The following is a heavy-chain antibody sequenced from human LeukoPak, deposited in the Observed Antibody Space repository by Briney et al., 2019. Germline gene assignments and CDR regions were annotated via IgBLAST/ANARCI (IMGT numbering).Heavy chain of an antibody. CDR2: ISSSSSYI. D-gene: IGHD1-26*01. J-gene: IGHJ4*02. CDR1: GFTFSSYS. CDR3: AKGGRARWDYFDY. Sequence: GGSLRLSCAASGFTFSSYSMNWVRQAPGKGLEWVSSISSSSSYIYYADSVKGRFTISRDNAKNSLYLQMNSLRAEDTAVYYCAKGGRARWDYFDYWGQGTLVTVSS. V-gene: IGHV3-21*04.